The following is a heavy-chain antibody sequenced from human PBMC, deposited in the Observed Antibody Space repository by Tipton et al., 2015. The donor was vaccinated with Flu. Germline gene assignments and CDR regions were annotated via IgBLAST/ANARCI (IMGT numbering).Heavy chain of an antibody. Sequence: QLVQFGGERKQPGASVRLSCRTSGFTFSNYGFIWARQAPGQGLEWMGWIDAYNGNTNYAQTLHDRVTVTTDTSTTTVYMELSDLRSDDTSMYYCARGGYSVRCHTWSQVTLDCVSS. V-gene: IGHV1-18*01. CDR3: ARGGYSVRCHT. J-gene: IGHJ4*02. CDR2: IDAYNGNT. D-gene: IGHD2-21*01. CDR1: GFTFSNYG.